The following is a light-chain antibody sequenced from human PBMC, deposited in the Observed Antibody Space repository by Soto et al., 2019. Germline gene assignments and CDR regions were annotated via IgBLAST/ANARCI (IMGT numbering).Light chain of an antibody. CDR1: PSVVSSY. Sequence: IVLPQSPGTLSLSPGERATLSCRARPSVVSSYLVWYQQKPGQAPRLIIYGASSRATGITDRFSGSGSGNDFTLTISRLEPEDSAVYHCQQYDDSHGYIFGQGTKLYIK. CDR3: QQYDDSHGYI. CDR2: GAS. J-gene: IGKJ2*01. V-gene: IGKV3-20*01.